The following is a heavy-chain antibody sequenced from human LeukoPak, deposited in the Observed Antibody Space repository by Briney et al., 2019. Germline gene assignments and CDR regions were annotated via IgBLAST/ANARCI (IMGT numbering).Heavy chain of an antibody. CDR1: GFTFTSSA. D-gene: IGHD2-15*01. J-gene: IGHJ4*02. CDR3: AAGWVCSGGSCYYYFDY. V-gene: IGHV1-58*02. CDR2: IVVGSGNT. Sequence: SVKVSCKASGFTFTSSAMQWVRQARGQRLEWIGWIVVGSGNTNYVQKFQERVTITRDMSTSTAYMELSSLRSEDTAVYYCAAGWVCSGGSCYYYFDYWGQGTLVTVSS.